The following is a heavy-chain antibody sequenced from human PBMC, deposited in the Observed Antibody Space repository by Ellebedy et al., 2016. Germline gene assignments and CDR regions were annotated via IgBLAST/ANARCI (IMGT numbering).Heavy chain of an antibody. V-gene: IGHV3-23*01. J-gene: IGHJ4*02. CDR3: AREGVLYYDSSGYYYSGADY. Sequence: GESLKISCAASGFTFSSYAMSWVRQAPGKGLEWVSAISGSGGSTYYADSVKGRFTISRDNSKNTLYLQMNSLRDEDTAVYYCAREGVLYYDSSGYYYSGADYWGQGTLVTVSS. CDR1: GFTFSSYA. D-gene: IGHD3-22*01. CDR2: ISGSGGST.